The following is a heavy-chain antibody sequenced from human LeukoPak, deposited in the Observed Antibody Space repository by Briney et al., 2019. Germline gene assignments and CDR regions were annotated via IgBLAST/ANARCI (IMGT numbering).Heavy chain of an antibody. D-gene: IGHD6-19*01. CDR3: ARFASSGWPSRWFDP. J-gene: IGHJ5*02. Sequence: SETLSLTCTGSGGTISRYYWNWIRQPPGKGLDGIGYIYYSGSTNYNPSLKSRVTISLDTYKIQFSLKLSSVTAADTAVYYCARFASSGWPSRWFDPWGQGTLVTVSP. CDR1: GGTISRYY. V-gene: IGHV4-59*01. CDR2: IYYSGST.